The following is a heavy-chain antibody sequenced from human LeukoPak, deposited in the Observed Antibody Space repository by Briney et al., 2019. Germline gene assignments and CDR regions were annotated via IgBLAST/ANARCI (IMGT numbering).Heavy chain of an antibody. J-gene: IGHJ4*02. CDR1: GITLSNYG. V-gene: IGHV3-23*01. CDR3: AKRSIVIRAVIIIGFHKEAYYFDY. Sequence: GSLRLSCVVSGITLSNYGMSWVRQAPGKGLEWVSGISERGGSTNYADSVKGRFIISRDTSKNTVYLQMNSLRVEDTAVYFCAKRSIVIRAVIIIGFHKEAYYFDYWGQGILVTVSS. CDR2: ISERGGST. D-gene: IGHD3-10*01.